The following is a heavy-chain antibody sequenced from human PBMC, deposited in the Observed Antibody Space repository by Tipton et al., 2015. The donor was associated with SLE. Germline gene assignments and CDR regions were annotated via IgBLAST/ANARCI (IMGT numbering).Heavy chain of an antibody. J-gene: IGHJ5*02. CDR2: INHSGST. V-gene: IGHV4-39*07. Sequence: TLSLTCTVSGGSISSSSYYWSWIRQPPGKGLEWIGEINHSGSTNYSPSLKSRVTISVDTSKNQFSLKLSSVTAADTAVYYCARAAARGGGYNWFDPWGQGTLVTVSS. D-gene: IGHD3-10*01. CDR1: GGSISSSSYY. CDR3: ARAAARGGGYNWFDP.